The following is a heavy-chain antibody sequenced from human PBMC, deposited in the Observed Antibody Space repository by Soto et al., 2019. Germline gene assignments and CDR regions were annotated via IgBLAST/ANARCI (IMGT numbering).Heavy chain of an antibody. CDR2: INPNSGGT. CDR1: GYTFTSYG. CDR3: ARDLRTAAGMDV. Sequence: ASVTVSCKASGYTFTSYGIIWVRQAPGQGLEWMGWINPNSGGTNYAQKFQGWVTMTRDTSISTAYMELSRLRSDDTAVYYCARDLRTAAGMDVWGQGTTVTVSS. D-gene: IGHD2-21*02. J-gene: IGHJ6*02. V-gene: IGHV1-2*04.